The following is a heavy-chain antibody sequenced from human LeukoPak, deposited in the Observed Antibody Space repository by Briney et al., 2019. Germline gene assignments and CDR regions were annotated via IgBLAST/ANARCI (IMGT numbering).Heavy chain of an antibody. D-gene: IGHD3-9*01. Sequence: ASVKVSCKASGYTFTSYGISWVRQAPGQGLEWMGWISAYNGNTNYVQKLQGRVTMTTDTSTSTAYMELRSLRSDDTAVYYCARGDDILTGPSNWFDPWGQGTLVTVSS. V-gene: IGHV1-18*01. CDR1: GYTFTSYG. CDR3: ARGDDILTGPSNWFDP. J-gene: IGHJ5*02. CDR2: ISAYNGNT.